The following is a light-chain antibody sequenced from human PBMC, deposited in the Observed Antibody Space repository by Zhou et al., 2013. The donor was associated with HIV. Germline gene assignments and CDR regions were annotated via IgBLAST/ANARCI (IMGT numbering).Light chain of an antibody. CDR3: LQHNRYPLT. Sequence: DIQMTQSPSSVSASVGDRVTITCRASQGISRWLAWYQQKPGKAPKVLISKASKLESGVPSRFSGSGSGTEFTLTINSLQPDDFATYYCLQHNRYPLTFGGGTKVEI. CDR1: QGISRW. CDR2: KAS. V-gene: IGKV1-5*03. J-gene: IGKJ4*01.